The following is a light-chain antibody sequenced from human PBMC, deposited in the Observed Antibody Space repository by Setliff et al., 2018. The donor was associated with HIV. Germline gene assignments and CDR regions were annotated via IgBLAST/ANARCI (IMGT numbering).Light chain of an antibody. CDR3: CSYAGSSLP. J-gene: IGLJ1*01. CDR2: EVN. Sequence: QSALTQPASVSGSPGQSITISCTGTSSDVGSYNLVSWYQQHPGKAPKLMIYEVNKRPSGVSNRFSGSKSGNTASLTISGLQAEDEADYYCCSYAGSSLPFGTGTKVTVL. CDR1: SSDVGSYNL. V-gene: IGLV2-23*02.